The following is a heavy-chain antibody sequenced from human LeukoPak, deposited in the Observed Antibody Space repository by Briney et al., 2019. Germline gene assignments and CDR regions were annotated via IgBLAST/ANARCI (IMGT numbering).Heavy chain of an antibody. J-gene: IGHJ3*01. D-gene: IGHD3-10*01. CDR2: ISYSSTYK. CDR3: ARDRELLWFGESHGFDF. V-gene: IGHV3-21*01. CDR1: GFTFSSYS. Sequence: GGSLRLSCAASGFTFSSYSMNWVRQAPGKGLEWVSSISYSSTYKDYADSVKGRFTISRDNAKNSLYLQMDSLRAEDTSVYYCARDRELLWFGESHGFDFWGQGTMVTVSS.